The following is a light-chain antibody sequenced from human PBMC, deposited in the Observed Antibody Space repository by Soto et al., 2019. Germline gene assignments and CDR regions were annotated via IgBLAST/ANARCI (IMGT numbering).Light chain of an antibody. J-gene: IGKJ4*01. V-gene: IGKV3-20*01. CDR2: AAS. CDR1: QTVTTSQ. Sequence: EVVLPQSPGTLSLSPGERATLSCRASQTVTTSQLTWFQQKPGQAPRLLIYAASIRAAGIPDRFSGSGSGTDFTLTISRLEPEDFAVYYWQQYGSAPFTFGGGTKVEIK. CDR3: QQYGSAPFT.